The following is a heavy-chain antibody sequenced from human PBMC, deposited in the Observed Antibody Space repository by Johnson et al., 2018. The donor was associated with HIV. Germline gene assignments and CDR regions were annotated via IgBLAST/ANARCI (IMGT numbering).Heavy chain of an antibody. CDR3: ARVLRGYDAFDI. D-gene: IGHD6-25*01. CDR2: ISRSGTTI. CDR1: GFTFTDYQ. V-gene: IGHV3-11*04. Sequence: VQLVESGGGLVQPGGSLRLSCAASGFTFTDYQMSWIRQATGKGLEWVSYISRSGTTIYYADSVQGRFTVSRDNAKNSLYLQMNSLRADDTAVYYCARVLRGYDAFDIWGQGTRVTVSS. J-gene: IGHJ3*02.